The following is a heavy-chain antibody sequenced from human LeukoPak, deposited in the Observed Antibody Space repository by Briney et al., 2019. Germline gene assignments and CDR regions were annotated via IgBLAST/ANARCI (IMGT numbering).Heavy chain of an antibody. Sequence: SETLSLTCAVHGGSCSDYYWSWIRQPPGKGLEWIGEINHTGSTDYNPSLKSRLTISVDTSKNQFSLRLSSVTAADTAVYYCARKRRYCSSTTCFLGRWFDPWGQGTLVTVSS. CDR3: ARKRRYCSSTTCFLGRWFDP. D-gene: IGHD2-2*01. J-gene: IGHJ5*02. CDR1: GGSCSDYY. CDR2: INHTGST. V-gene: IGHV4-34*01.